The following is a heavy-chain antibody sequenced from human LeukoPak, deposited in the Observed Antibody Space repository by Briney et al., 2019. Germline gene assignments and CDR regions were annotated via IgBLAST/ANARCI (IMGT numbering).Heavy chain of an antibody. J-gene: IGHJ3*02. D-gene: IGHD6-13*01. CDR3: ARARPLWEYSSSWYGHDAFDI. CDR2: IRQDGNEK. Sequence: GGSLRLSCAVSGFTFSNYWMSWVRQAPGKGLEWVANIRQDGNEKYYVDSVKGRFTISRDNAKHSLYLQMNSLRSEDTAVYYCARARPLWEYSSSWYGHDAFDIWGQGTMVTVSS. CDR1: GFTFSNYW. V-gene: IGHV3-7*03.